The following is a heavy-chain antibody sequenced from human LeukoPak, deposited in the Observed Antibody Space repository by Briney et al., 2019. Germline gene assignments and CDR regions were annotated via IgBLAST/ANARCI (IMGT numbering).Heavy chain of an antibody. CDR2: IYYSGST. CDR1: GGSISSYY. J-gene: IGHJ4*02. V-gene: IGHV4-59*01. CDR3: ARVLQGPFDY. D-gene: IGHD4-11*01. Sequence: SETLSLTCTVSGGSISSYYWSWIRHPPGKGLEWIGYIYYSGSTNYNPSLKSRVTISVDTSKNQFSLKLSSVTAADTAVYYCARVLQGPFDYWGQGTLVTVSS.